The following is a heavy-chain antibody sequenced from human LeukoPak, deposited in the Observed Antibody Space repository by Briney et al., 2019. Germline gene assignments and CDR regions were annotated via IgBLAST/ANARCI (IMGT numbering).Heavy chain of an antibody. Sequence: TSETLSLTCAVYGGSFSGYYWSWIRQPPGKGLEWIGEINHSGSTNYNPSLKSRVTISIDTSKNQFSLKLSSVTAADTAVYYCARHPGLRAMAGSYYYYYGMDVWGQGTTVTVSS. CDR2: INHSGST. J-gene: IGHJ6*02. V-gene: IGHV4-34*01. CDR1: GGSFSGYY. CDR3: ARHPGLRAMAGSYYYYYGMDV. D-gene: IGHD5-18*01.